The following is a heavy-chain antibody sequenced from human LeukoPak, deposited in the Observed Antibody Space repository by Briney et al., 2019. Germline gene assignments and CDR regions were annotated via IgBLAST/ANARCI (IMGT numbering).Heavy chain of an antibody. CDR2: IIPIFGTA. CDR3: ARGPIVVVIPNYYYYMDV. D-gene: IGHD3-22*01. Sequence: AASVKVSCKASGGTFSSYAISWVRQAPGQGLEWMGGIIPIFGTANYAQKFQGRVTITADESKSTAYMELSSLRSEDTAVYYCARGPIVVVIPNYYYYMDVWGKGTTVTVSS. CDR1: GGTFSSYA. J-gene: IGHJ6*03. V-gene: IGHV1-69*13.